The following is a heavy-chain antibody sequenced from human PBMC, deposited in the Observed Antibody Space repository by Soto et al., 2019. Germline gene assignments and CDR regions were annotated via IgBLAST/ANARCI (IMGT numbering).Heavy chain of an antibody. CDR1: GFSLSNARMG. Sequence: QVTLKESGPVLVKPTETLTLTCTVSGFSLSNARMGVSWIRQPPGKALEWLAHIFSNDEKSYSTSLKSRLIISKDASKSQVVLTMTNMDPVDTATYYCARIRAGYNFWSGYFVRFDPRGQGTLVTVSS. CDR3: ARIRAGYNFWSGYFVRFDP. J-gene: IGHJ5*02. V-gene: IGHV2-26*01. D-gene: IGHD3-3*01. CDR2: IFSNDEK.